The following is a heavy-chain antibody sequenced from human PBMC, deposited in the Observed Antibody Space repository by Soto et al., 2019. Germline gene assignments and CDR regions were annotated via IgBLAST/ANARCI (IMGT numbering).Heavy chain of an antibody. D-gene: IGHD3-10*01. CDR1: GFTFSSYA. Sequence: TGGSLRLSCAASGFTFSSYAMSWVRQAPGKGLAWVSGISVSGSTIYYADSVKGRFTISRDNAKNSLYLQMNSLRAEDTAVYYCARALYGSGSFTHYYYYMDVWGKGTTVTVSS. CDR3: ARALYGSGSFTHYYYYMDV. J-gene: IGHJ6*03. CDR2: ISVSGSTI. V-gene: IGHV3-23*01.